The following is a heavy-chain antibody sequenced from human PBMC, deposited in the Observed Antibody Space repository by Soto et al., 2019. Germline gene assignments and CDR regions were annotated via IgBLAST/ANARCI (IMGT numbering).Heavy chain of an antibody. J-gene: IGHJ4*02. CDR1: GYSFTTYW. Sequence: PGESLNISCKGSGYSFTTYWIGWVRQMPGKGLEWMGIIYPGDSDTRYSPSFQGQVIISADKSISTAYVQWSSLKASDSAMYYCARGQQWWDYWGQGTLVTVSS. CDR3: ARGQQWWDY. D-gene: IGHD2-15*01. V-gene: IGHV5-51*01. CDR2: IYPGDSDT.